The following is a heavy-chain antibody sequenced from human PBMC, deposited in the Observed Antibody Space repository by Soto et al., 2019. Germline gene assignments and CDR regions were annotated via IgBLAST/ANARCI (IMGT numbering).Heavy chain of an antibody. Sequence: GESLKISCAASGFTFSSYGMHWVRQAPGKGLEWVAVIWYDGSNKYYADSVKGRFTISRDNSKNTLYLQMNSLRAEDTAVYYCARGSGYEYYYYYYMDVWGKGTTVTVSS. CDR2: IWYDGSNK. V-gene: IGHV3-33*01. CDR1: GFTFSSYG. J-gene: IGHJ6*03. D-gene: IGHD5-12*01. CDR3: ARGSGYEYYYYYYMDV.